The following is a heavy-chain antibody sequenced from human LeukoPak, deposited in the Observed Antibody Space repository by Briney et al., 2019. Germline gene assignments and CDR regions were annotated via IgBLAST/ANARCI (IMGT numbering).Heavy chain of an antibody. V-gene: IGHV1-18*01. Sequence: GASVKVSCKASGYTFTNYHINWVRQAPGQGLEWMGWISAYNGNTNYAQKLQGRVTMTTDTSTSTAYMELRSLRSDDTAVYYCARGDYYDSTPGVWGKGTTVTVSS. D-gene: IGHD3-22*01. J-gene: IGHJ6*04. CDR2: ISAYNGNT. CDR3: ARGDYYDSTPGV. CDR1: GYTFTNYH.